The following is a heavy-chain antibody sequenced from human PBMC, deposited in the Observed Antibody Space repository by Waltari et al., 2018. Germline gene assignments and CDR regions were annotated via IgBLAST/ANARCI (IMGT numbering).Heavy chain of an antibody. CDR2: INSDGSST. J-gene: IGHJ4*02. V-gene: IGHV3-74*01. Sequence: EVQLVESGGGLVQPGGSLRRSCPACGFHFRNYWMHWVRQAPGKGLVWVSRINSDGSSTSYADSVKGRFTISRDNAKNTLYLQMNSLRAEDTAVYYCARGRIAVAGFDYWGQGTLVTVSS. D-gene: IGHD6-19*01. CDR3: ARGRIAVAGFDY. CDR1: GFHFRNYW.